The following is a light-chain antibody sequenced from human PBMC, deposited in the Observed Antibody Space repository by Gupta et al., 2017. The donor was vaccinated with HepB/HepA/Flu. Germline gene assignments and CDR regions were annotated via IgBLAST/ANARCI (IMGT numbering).Light chain of an antibody. CDR2: GAS. Sequence: EIVMTQSAATLSVSPGARATLSCRASQSVSSNLPWYLQKPGQAPRLLIYGASTRATGIPARFSGSGSGTEFTLTISSLQSEDFAVYYCQHYNNWPPYTFGQGTKLEIK. V-gene: IGKV3-15*01. CDR3: QHYNNWPPYT. CDR1: QSVSSN. J-gene: IGKJ2*01.